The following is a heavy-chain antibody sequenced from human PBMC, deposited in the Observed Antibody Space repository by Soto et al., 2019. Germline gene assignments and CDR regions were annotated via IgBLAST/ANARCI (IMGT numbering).Heavy chain of an antibody. J-gene: IGHJ6*02. CDR1: GYSFTTYG. V-gene: IGHV1-18*01. Sequence: QVQLVQSGGEVKKPGASVKVSCKTSGYSFTTYGISWVRQAPGQGLEWMGWISAYNGNTNYAQKRQGRVTMTTDKSTSTAYMELRSLRSDDTAVYYCAREGPAPYYYYGMDVWGQGSTVTVSS. CDR2: ISAYNGNT. CDR3: AREGPAPYYYYGMDV.